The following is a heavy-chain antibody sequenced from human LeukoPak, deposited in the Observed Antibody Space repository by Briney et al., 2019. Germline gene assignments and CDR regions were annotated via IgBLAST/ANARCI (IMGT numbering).Heavy chain of an antibody. CDR3: ARGLGGDQGYFDL. J-gene: IGHJ2*01. Sequence: PGGSLRLSCAASGFIFDDYAMHWVRQAPGKGLEWVSGISWNSGSLAYADSVKGRFTISRDNAKNSLYLQMNSLGTEDTALYYCARGLGGDQGYFDLWGRGTLATVSS. D-gene: IGHD3-10*01. CDR2: ISWNSGSL. V-gene: IGHV3-9*01. CDR1: GFIFDDYA.